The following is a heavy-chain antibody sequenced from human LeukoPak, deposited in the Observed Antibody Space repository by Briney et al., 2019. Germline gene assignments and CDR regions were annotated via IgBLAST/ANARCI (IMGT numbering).Heavy chain of an antibody. D-gene: IGHD5-18*01. CDR2: INPNSGGT. V-gene: IGHV1-2*02. CDR1: GYTFTGYY. Sequence: ASVTVSCKASGYTFTGYYLHWVRQAPGQGLEWMGWINPNSGGTNYAQKFQGRVTMTRDTSISTAYMELNRLRSDDTAVYYCAPGAAMVGPYYFDYWGQGTLVTVSS. CDR3: APGAAMVGPYYFDY. J-gene: IGHJ4*02.